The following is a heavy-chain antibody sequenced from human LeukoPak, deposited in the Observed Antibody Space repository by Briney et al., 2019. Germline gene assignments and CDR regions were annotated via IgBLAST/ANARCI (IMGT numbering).Heavy chain of an antibody. CDR2: IYTSGNS. CDR3: AREERGSSYGWAFDI. V-gene: IGHV4-61*02. CDR1: GGSISSGSYY. J-gene: IGHJ3*02. Sequence: SETLSLTCTVSGGSISSGSYYWSWIRQPAGKGLEWIGRIYTSGNSNYNPSLKSRVTISVDASKNQFSLKLSSVTAADTALYYCAREERGSSYGWAFDIWGQGTMFTVSS. D-gene: IGHD5-18*01.